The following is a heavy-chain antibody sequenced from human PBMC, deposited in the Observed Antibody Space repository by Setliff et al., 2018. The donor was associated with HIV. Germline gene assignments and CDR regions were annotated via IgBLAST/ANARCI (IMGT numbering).Heavy chain of an antibody. J-gene: IGHJ4*02. CDR1: GGSISSYY. CDR2: IYTSGST. V-gene: IGHV4-4*08. Sequence: SETLSLTCTVSGGSISSYYWSWIRQPPGKGLEWIGYIYTSGSTNYNPSLESRVTISVDTSKNQFSLKLSSVTAADTAMYYCAREAGAARPIDYWGQGTLVTVSS. CDR3: AREAGAARPIDY. D-gene: IGHD6-6*01.